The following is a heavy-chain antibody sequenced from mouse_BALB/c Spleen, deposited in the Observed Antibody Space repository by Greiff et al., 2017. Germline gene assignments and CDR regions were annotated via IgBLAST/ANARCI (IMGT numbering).Heavy chain of an antibody. CDR2: IWSGGST. V-gene: IGHV2-2*02. J-gene: IGHJ4*01. D-gene: IGHD2-4*01. CDR1: GFSLTSYG. CDR3: ASLYDYDGAMDY. Sequence: QVQLKESGPGLVQPSQSLSITCTVSGFSLTSYGVHWVRQSPGKGLEWLGVIWSGGSTDYNAAFISRLSISKDNSKSQVFFKMNSLQANDTAIYYCASLYDYDGAMDYWGQGTSVTVSS.